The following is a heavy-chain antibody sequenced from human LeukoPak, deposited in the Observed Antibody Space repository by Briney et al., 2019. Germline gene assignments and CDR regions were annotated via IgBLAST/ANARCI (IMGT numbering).Heavy chain of an antibody. D-gene: IGHD2-15*01. Sequence: PSETLSLTCAVYGGSFSGYYWSWIRQPPGKGLEWIGEINHSGSTNYNPSLKSRVTISVDTSKNQFSLKLSSVAAADTAVYYCARGDMRGAFDIWGQGAMVTVSS. J-gene: IGHJ3*02. CDR2: INHSGST. V-gene: IGHV4-34*01. CDR3: ARGDMRGAFDI. CDR1: GGSFSGYY.